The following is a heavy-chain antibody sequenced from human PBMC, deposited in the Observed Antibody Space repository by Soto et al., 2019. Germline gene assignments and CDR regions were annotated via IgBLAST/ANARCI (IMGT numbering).Heavy chain of an antibody. D-gene: IGHD2-21*02. Sequence: PSETLCLTCTVSGGSISSYYWSWIRQPPGKGLEWIGYIYYSGSTNYNPSLKSRVTISVDTSKNQFSLKLSSVTAADTAVYYRARGSPVVTPEHFDYWGQGTLVTVSS. V-gene: IGHV4-59*01. CDR3: ARGSPVVTPEHFDY. CDR1: GGSISSYY. J-gene: IGHJ4*02. CDR2: IYYSGST.